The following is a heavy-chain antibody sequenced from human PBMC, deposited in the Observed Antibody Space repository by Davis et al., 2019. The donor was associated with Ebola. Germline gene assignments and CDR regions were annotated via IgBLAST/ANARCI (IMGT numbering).Heavy chain of an antibody. V-gene: IGHV4-59*01. CDR1: GGSISSYY. CDR2: IFYCGSS. CDR3: ARGKTTVTTGFDY. J-gene: IGHJ4*02. Sequence: PSEPLSLTSTVSGGSISSYYWSWIRQPPGKGLEWIGCIFYCGSSNYNPSIKSRVTISVDTSKNQFSLKLRSVTAADTAVYYCARGKTTVTTGFDYWGQGTLVTVSS. D-gene: IGHD4-11*01.